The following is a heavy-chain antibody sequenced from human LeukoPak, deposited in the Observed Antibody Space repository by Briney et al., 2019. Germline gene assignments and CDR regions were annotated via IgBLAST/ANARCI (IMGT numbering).Heavy chain of an antibody. J-gene: IGHJ4*02. CDR1: GPSVSVNY. V-gene: IGHV3-53*01. D-gene: IGHD3/OR15-3a*01. Sequence: PGGSLRLSCAASGPSVSVNYMTWVRQAPGKGLDWVSVIYPNGRTYYADSVKGRFTISRDNSKNTLNLQMNSLRVEDTAVYYCARAWTGHYCGQGTLVTVSS. CDR2: IYPNGRT. CDR3: ARAWTGHY.